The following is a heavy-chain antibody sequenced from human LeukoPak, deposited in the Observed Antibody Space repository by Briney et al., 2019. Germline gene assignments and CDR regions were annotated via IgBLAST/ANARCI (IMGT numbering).Heavy chain of an antibody. J-gene: IGHJ6*02. CDR3: ARGSGSGYYSYYYYGMDV. Sequence: SETLSLTCTVSGGSISSSGYYWSWIRQPPGKGLEWIGEINHSGSTNYNPSLKSRVTISVDTSKNQFSLKLSSVTAADTAVYYCARGSGSGYYSYYYYGMDVWGQGTTVTVSS. D-gene: IGHD3-3*01. CDR2: INHSGST. V-gene: IGHV4-39*07. CDR1: GGSISSSGYY.